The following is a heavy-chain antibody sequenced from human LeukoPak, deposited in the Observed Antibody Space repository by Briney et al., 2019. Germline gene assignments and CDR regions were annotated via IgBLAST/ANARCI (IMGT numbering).Heavy chain of an antibody. V-gene: IGHV3-48*03. Sequence: GGSLRLSCAASGFTFSSYEMNWVRQAPGKGLEWVSYISSSGSTIYYADSVKGRFTTSRDNAKNSLYLQMNSLRAEDTAVYYCARDLSYGSGMVYYYMDVWGKGTTVTISS. CDR3: ARDLSYGSGMVYYYMDV. CDR1: GFTFSSYE. D-gene: IGHD3-10*01. CDR2: ISSSGSTI. J-gene: IGHJ6*03.